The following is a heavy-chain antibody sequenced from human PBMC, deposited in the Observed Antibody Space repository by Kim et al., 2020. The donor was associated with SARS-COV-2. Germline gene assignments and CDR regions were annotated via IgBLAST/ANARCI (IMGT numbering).Heavy chain of an antibody. D-gene: IGHD2-15*01. CDR2: ISYDGSNK. J-gene: IGHJ4*02. CDR3: ARPDCSGGSCYFDY. V-gene: IGHV3-30*04. Sequence: GGSLRLSCAASGFTFSSYAMHWVRQAPGKGLEWVAVISYDGSNKYYADSVKGRFTISRDNSKNTLYLQMNSLRAEDTAVYYCARPDCSGGSCYFDYWGQGTLVTVSS. CDR1: GFTFSSYA.